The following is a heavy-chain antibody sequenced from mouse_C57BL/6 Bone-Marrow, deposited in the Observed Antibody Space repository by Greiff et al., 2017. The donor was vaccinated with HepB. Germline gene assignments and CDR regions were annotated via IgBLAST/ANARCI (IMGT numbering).Heavy chain of an antibody. Sequence: QVQLQQSGAELARPGASVKLSCKASGYTFTSYGISWVKQRTGQGLEWIGEIYPRSGNTYYNEKFKGKATLTADKSSSTAYMELRSLTSEDSAVHFCAREKATVVATNFDYWGQGTTLTVSS. D-gene: IGHD1-1*01. CDR1: GYTFTSYG. CDR3: AREKATVVATNFDY. J-gene: IGHJ2*01. V-gene: IGHV1-81*01. CDR2: IYPRSGNT.